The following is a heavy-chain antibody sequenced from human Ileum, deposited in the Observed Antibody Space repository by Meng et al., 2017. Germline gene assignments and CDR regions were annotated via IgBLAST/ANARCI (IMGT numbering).Heavy chain of an antibody. V-gene: IGHV6-1*01. D-gene: IGHD3-3*01. J-gene: IGHJ4*02. CDR2: TYYRSKWYS. Sequence: QVQVQKYGPGLVKPSQTLSLTCAVSGGSVSSNIAAWNWIRQSPLRGLEWLGRTYYRSKWYSEYAVSVKSRISITPDTSKNQFSLQMNSVTPEDTAVYYCASGSGSLDYWGPGTLVTVSS. CDR3: ASGSGSLDY. CDR1: GGSVSSNIAA.